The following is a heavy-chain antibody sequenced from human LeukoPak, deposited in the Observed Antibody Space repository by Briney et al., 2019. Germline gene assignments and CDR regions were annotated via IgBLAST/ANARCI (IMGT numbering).Heavy chain of an antibody. CDR1: GFSFSSHC. J-gene: IGHJ3*02. V-gene: IGHV3-74*01. Sequence: PGGSLRLSRAPSGFSFSSHCMHWVRQVPGGGLVWVSQNRSDGNTTSYADSVKGRFTISRDNAKSTLYLKMNSLRAEDMAVYYCARGSDWGARSAFDIWGQGTMVTVSS. CDR3: ARGSDWGARSAFDI. CDR2: NRSDGNTT. D-gene: IGHD7-27*01.